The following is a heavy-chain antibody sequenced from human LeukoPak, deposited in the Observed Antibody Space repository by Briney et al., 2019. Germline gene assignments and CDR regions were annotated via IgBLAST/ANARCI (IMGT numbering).Heavy chain of an antibody. J-gene: IGHJ4*02. Sequence: GGSLRLSCVASGFTFNSYSMHWVRQAPGQGLEGVSSMNSDSSYIYYADSVKGRFTISRDNAKNSLYLQMNSLRVEDTAVYYCSRGKFSRSGFEFYFDYWGQGTLVTVSS. CDR3: SRGKFSRSGFEFYFDY. CDR1: GFTFNSYS. V-gene: IGHV3-21*01. CDR2: MNSDSSYI. D-gene: IGHD5-12*01.